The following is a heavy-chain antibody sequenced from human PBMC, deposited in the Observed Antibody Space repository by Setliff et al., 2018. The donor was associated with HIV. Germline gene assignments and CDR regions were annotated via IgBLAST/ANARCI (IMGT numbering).Heavy chain of an antibody. CDR1: GYTFTSYY. J-gene: IGHJ5*02. CDR2: IHPNGGST. CDR3: ARGGPGSSFGYDRFDP. Sequence: ASVKVSCKASGYTFTSYYVHFVRQAPGQGPEWMGIIHPNGGSTNYAQKFEGRVAMTADTSTKNVHMYLSSLRSEDTAIYYCARGGPGSSFGYDRFDPWGQGTPVTVSS. D-gene: IGHD5-18*01. V-gene: IGHV1-46*01.